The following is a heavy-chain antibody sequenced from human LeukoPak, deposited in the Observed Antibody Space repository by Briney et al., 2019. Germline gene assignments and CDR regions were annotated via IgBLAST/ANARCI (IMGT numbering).Heavy chain of an antibody. CDR1: GDSITRYY. CDR3: ASSNTGSYNDAFDI. J-gene: IGHJ3*02. D-gene: IGHD1-26*01. CDR2: IYYSGST. V-gene: IGHV4-59*01. Sequence: SETLSLTCTVSGDSITRYYWSWVRQPPGRGLVWIGYIYYSGSTKYNPSLKSRVPISVDTSKNQFSLKLNSVTAADTAVYYCASSNTGSYNDAFDIWGQGTMVTVSS.